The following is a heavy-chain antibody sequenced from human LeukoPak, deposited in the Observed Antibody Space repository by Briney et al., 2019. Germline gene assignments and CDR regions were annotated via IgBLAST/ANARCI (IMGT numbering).Heavy chain of an antibody. CDR3: ARDPEGHGNYFDY. CDR1: GGSISSYF. J-gene: IGHJ4*02. CDR2: IHTGGST. Sequence: SETLSLTCTVSGGSISSYFCTWLRQPAGQGLEWVGRIHTGGSTNYNPSLKSRVTMSVDTSKNQFSRKLSPVTAADTAVYYCARDPEGHGNYFDYWGQGALVTVSS. V-gene: IGHV4-4*07. D-gene: IGHD1-14*01.